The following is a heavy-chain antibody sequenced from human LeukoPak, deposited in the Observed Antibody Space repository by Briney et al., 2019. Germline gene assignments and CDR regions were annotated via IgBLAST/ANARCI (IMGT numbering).Heavy chain of an antibody. CDR1: GGPITSGGSY. V-gene: IGHV4-31*03. CDR2: IYYSGST. J-gene: IGHJ1*01. Sequence: SETLSLTCTVSGGPITSGGSYWSWFRQHPGEGLEWIGYIYYSGSTYYNPSLKSRVTISVDTSKKQFSLKLNSVTAADTAVYFCASQANYYDSSGYFIHWGQGILVTVSS. D-gene: IGHD3-22*01. CDR3: ASQANYYDSSGYFIH.